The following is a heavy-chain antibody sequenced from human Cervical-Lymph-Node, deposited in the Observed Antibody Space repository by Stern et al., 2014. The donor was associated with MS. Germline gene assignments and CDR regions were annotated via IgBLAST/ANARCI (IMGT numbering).Heavy chain of an antibody. CDR3: ARFTRYQRPTSTKAVAGSGDLDY. V-gene: IGHV7-4-1*02. CDR2: INTNPGNP. D-gene: IGHD6-19*01. CDR1: GYTFTSYA. Sequence: QVQLVQSGSELKKPGASVKVSCKASGYTFTSYAMNWVRQAPGQGLEWMGWINTNPGNPTYAQGFTGRFVFSLDTSVSTAYLQISSLKAEDTAVYYCARFTRYQRPTSTKAVAGSGDLDYWGQGTLVTVSS. J-gene: IGHJ4*02.